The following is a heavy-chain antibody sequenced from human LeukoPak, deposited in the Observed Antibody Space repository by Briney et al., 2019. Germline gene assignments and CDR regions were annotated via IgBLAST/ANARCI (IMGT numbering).Heavy chain of an antibody. CDR2: INHSGST. CDR3: ARGGMTTVVTRRKILDY. Sequence: SETQSLTCAVYGGSFSGYYWSWIRQPPGKGLEWIGEINHSGSTNYNPSLKSRVTISVDTSKNQFSLKLSSVTAADTAVYYCARGGMTTVVTRRKILDYWGQGTLVTVSS. V-gene: IGHV4-34*01. CDR1: GGSFSGYY. D-gene: IGHD4-17*01. J-gene: IGHJ4*02.